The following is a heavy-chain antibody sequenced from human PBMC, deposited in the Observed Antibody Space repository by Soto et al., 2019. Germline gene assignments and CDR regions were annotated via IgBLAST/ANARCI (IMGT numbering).Heavy chain of an antibody. V-gene: IGHV1-69*13. J-gene: IGHJ5*02. CDR3: ARGGSRGAIFGVVGQNWFDP. Sequence: GASVKVSCKASGGTFSSYAISWVRQAPGQGLEWMGGIIPIFGTANYAQKFQGRVTITADESTSTAYMELSSLRSEDTAVYYCARGGSRGAIFGVVGQNWFDPWGQGTLVTVSS. CDR1: GGTFSSYA. CDR2: IIPIFGTA. D-gene: IGHD3-3*01.